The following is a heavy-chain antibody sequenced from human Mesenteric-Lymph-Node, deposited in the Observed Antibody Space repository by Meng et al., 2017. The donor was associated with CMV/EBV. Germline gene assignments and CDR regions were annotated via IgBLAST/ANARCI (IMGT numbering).Heavy chain of an antibody. CDR3: TRVRRRIKLAYDAFDI. CDR1: GFTFDDYG. D-gene: IGHD3-10*01. J-gene: IGHJ3*02. Sequence: GGSLRLSCAASGFTFDDYGMSWVRQAPGKGLEWVGFIRSKAHGGTTEYAASVKGRFTISRDDSKSIAYLQMNGLKTEDTAVYYCTRVRRRIKLAYDAFDIWGQGTMVTVSS. V-gene: IGHV3-49*04. CDR2: IRSKAHGGTT.